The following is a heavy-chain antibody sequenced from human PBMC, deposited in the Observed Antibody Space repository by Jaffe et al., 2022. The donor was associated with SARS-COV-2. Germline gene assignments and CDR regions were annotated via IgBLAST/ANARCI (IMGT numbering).Heavy chain of an antibody. V-gene: IGHV3-30*18. J-gene: IGHJ4*02. Sequence: QVQLVESGGGVVQPGRSLRLSCAASGFTFSSYGMHWVRQAPGKGLEWVAVISYDGSNKYYADSVKGRFTISRDNSKNTLYLQMNSLRAEDTAVYYCAKDREDGYNSDYFDYWGQGTLVTVSS. CDR3: AKDREDGYNSDYFDY. D-gene: IGHD5-12*01. CDR2: ISYDGSNK. CDR1: GFTFSSYG.